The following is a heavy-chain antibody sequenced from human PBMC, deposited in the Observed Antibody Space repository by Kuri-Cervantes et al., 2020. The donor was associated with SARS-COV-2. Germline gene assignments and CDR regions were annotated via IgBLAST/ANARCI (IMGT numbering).Heavy chain of an antibody. CDR3: ASGFWGSGWYFYYYMDV. CDR2: IYTSGST. CDR1: GGSIRSYH. D-gene: IGHD6-19*01. J-gene: IGHJ6*03. Sequence: SETLSPTRTISGGSIRSYHWSWIRQPAGKGLEGIGRIYTSGSTNYNPSLKSRVTMSVDTSKNQFSLKLSSVTAADTAVYYCASGFWGSGWYFYYYMDVWGKGPTVTVSS. V-gene: IGHV4-4*07.